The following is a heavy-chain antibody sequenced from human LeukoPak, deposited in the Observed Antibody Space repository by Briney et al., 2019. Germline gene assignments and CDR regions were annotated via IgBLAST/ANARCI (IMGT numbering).Heavy chain of an antibody. V-gene: IGHV4-59*01. J-gene: IGHJ6*02. Sequence: SETLSLTCTVSGGSLSSYSWSWIRQPPGKGLEWIGYIYYNGATNYKSSLKSRVTISVDTSKNLFSLKLSSVTAADTAVYYCARVESRSSTSHQSYYYYGMDVWGQGTTVTVSS. CDR3: ARVESRSSTSHQSYYYYGMDV. CDR2: IYYNGAT. D-gene: IGHD2-2*01. CDR1: GGSLSSYS.